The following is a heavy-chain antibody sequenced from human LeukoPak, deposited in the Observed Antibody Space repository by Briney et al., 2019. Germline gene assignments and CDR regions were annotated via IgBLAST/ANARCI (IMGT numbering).Heavy chain of an antibody. J-gene: IGHJ4*02. CDR1: GYSFIDYY. D-gene: IGHD2-2*01. CDR3: ARAPGPYTTSGFHY. V-gene: IGHV1-2*02. CDR2: IDPHSGGT. Sequence: ASVKVSCKTSGYSFIDYYIHWMRQAPGQGLEWVGRIDPHSGGTHYAQKFQVRVTMTRDTSISTVYMELSGLRSDDTAVYYCARAPGPYTTSGFHYWGQGTLVTVSS.